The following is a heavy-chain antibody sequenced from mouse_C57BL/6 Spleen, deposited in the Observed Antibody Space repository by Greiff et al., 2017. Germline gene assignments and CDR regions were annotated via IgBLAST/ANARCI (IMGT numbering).Heavy chain of an antibody. V-gene: IGHV3-6*01. CDR1: GYSITSGYY. CDR2: ISYDGSN. Sequence: DVKLVESGPGLVKPSQSLSLTCSVTGYSITSGYYWNWIRQFPGNKLEWMGYISYDGSNNYNPSLKNRISITRDTSKNQFFLKLNSVTTEDTATYYCARAYYDADYWGQGTTLTVSS. D-gene: IGHD2-4*01. CDR3: ARAYYDADY. J-gene: IGHJ2*01.